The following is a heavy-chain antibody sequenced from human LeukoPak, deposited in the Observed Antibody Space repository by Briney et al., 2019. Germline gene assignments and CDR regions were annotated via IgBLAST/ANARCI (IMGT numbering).Heavy chain of an antibody. D-gene: IGHD3/OR15-3a*01. CDR1: GGTFSSYA. J-gene: IGHJ6*03. CDR2: IIPIFGTA. V-gene: IGHV1-69*05. Sequence: PVKVSXKASGGTFSSYAISWVRQAPGQGLEWMGRIIPIFGTANYAQKFQGRVTITTDESTSTAYMELSSLRSEDTAVYYCARVGLKDYYYYMDVWGKGTTVTVSS. CDR3: ARVGLKDYYYYMDV.